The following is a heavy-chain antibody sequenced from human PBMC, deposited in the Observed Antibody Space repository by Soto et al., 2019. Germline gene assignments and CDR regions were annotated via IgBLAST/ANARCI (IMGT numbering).Heavy chain of an antibody. J-gene: IGHJ5*02. CDR2: ITGSGDST. V-gene: IGHV3-23*01. CDR3: ARSVSPTRKSYDP. Sequence: PGGSLRLSCAASGCTFISYAMIWVRQAPGKGLEWVSIITGSGDSTFYVDSVKGRFTISRDNSKNTLYLQMNSLRAEDTALYYCARSVSPTRKSYDPWGQGTLVTVSS. D-gene: IGHD4-17*01. CDR1: GCTFISYA.